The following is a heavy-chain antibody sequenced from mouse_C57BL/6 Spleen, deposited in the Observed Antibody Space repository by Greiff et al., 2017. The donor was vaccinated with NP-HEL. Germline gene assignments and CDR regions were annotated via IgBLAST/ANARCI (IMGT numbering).Heavy chain of an antibody. CDR3: ARPSDYDDWYFDV. V-gene: IGHV5-17*01. CDR2: ISSGSSTI. Sequence: EVKLVESGGGLVKPGGSLKLSCAASGFTFSDYGMHWVRQAPEKGLEWVAYISSGSSTIYYADTVKGRFTISRDNAKNTLFLQMTSLRSEDTAMYYCARPSDYDDWYFDVWGTGTTVTVSS. D-gene: IGHD2-4*01. J-gene: IGHJ1*03. CDR1: GFTFSDYG.